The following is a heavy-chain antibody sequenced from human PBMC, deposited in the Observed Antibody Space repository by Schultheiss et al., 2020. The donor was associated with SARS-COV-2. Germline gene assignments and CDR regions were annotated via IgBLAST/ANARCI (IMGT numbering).Heavy chain of an antibody. Sequence: SETLSLTCAVYGGSFSGYYWSWIRQPPGKGLEWIGEINHSGSTNYNPSLKSLVTISVDTSKNQFSLKLSSVTAADTAVYYCARGFVATMYGYYFDYWGQGTLVTVSS. J-gene: IGHJ4*02. CDR2: INHSGST. CDR1: GGSFSGYY. V-gene: IGHV4-34*01. CDR3: ARGFVATMYGYYFDY. D-gene: IGHD1-26*01.